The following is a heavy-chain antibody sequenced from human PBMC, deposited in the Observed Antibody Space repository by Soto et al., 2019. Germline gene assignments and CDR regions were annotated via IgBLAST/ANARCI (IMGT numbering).Heavy chain of an antibody. D-gene: IGHD2-2*01. CDR2: IHAGNGNT. Sequence: ASVKVSCKASGYTFTTYSMHWVRQAPGQRLEWMGWIHAGNGNTEHSQKFQGRVTITRDTSASTAYLELGSLRSEDTAVYYCARAACSSTSCYNYYDYGMDVWGQGTAVTI. CDR3: ARAACSSTSCYNYYDYGMDV. V-gene: IGHV1-3*01. J-gene: IGHJ6*02. CDR1: GYTFTTYS.